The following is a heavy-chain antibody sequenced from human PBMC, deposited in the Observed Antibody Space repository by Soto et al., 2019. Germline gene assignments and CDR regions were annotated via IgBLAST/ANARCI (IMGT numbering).Heavy chain of an antibody. CDR2: INQDGSEK. Sequence: GGSLRLSCAASGFTFSTYWMDWVRQTPGKGLEWVANINQDGSEKNYVDSVKGRFTISRDNAQNTLYLQMNSLTAEDSALYYCSRSLDSWGQGTLVTVSS. V-gene: IGHV3-7*01. CDR1: GFTFSTYW. J-gene: IGHJ4*02. CDR3: SRSLDS.